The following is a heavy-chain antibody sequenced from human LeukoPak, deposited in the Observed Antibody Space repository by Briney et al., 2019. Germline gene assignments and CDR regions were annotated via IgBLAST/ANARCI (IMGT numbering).Heavy chain of an antibody. V-gene: IGHV4-59*08. D-gene: IGHD4-17*01. CDR3: ATGTRRNDY. CDR1: GGSINSYY. CDR2: IYYSGST. J-gene: IGHJ4*02. Sequence: SETLSLTCTVSGGSINSYYWSWLRQPPGKGLEWIGYIYYSGSTNYNPSLKSRVTMSVDTSKNQFSLKLRSVTAADTAVYYCATGTRRNDYWGQGTLVTVSS.